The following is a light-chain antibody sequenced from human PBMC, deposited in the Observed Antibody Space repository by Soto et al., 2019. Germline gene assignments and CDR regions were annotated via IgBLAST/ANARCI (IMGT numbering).Light chain of an antibody. CDR2: EVS. CDR3: TSHAGSNNYV. V-gene: IGLV2-8*01. CDR1: SSDVGGYNY. J-gene: IGLJ1*01. Sequence: QSVLTQPPSASGSPGQSVTISCTGTSSDVGGYNYVSWYQQHPGKAPKLIISEVSKRPSGVPDRFSGSKSGNTASLTVSGXQAEDEADYSCTSHAGSNNYVFGTGTKVTVL.